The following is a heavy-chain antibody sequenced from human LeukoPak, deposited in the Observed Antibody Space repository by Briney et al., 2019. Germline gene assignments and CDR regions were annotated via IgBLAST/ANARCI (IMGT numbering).Heavy chain of an antibody. D-gene: IGHD5-18*01. CDR1: GGTFSNYA. CDR3: ASEDTAMALMGAFDI. Sequence: SVKVSCKASGGTFSNYAISWVRQAPGQGLEWMGRIIFILGIAKYAQKFQGRVTITADKSTSTAYMDLSSLRSEDTAVYYCASEDTAMALMGAFDIWGQGTMVTVSS. CDR2: IIFILGIA. V-gene: IGHV1-69*04. J-gene: IGHJ3*02.